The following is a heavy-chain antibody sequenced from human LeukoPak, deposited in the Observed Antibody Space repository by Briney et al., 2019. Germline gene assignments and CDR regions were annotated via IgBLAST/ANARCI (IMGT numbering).Heavy chain of an antibody. CDR2: ISSDSSTI. CDR1: GFTFSSYG. Sequence: GGSLRLSCAASGFTFSSYGMNWVRQAPGKGLEWVSYISSDSSTIYYADSVKGRFTISRDNAKNSLYLQMNSLRAEDTAVYYCEVDALDMWGQGTLVTVSS. J-gene: IGHJ3*02. V-gene: IGHV3-48*01. CDR3: EVDALDM.